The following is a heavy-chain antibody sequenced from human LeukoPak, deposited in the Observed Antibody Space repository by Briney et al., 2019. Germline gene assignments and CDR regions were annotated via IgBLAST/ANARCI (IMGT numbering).Heavy chain of an antibody. CDR1: GYTFTAYY. CDR3: ARGDRGSSLLRGWREKPFAFDY. J-gene: IGHJ4*02. D-gene: IGHD1-26*01. Sequence: RASVKVSCKASGYTFTAYYMHWVRQAPGQGLEWMGWINPDSGVTNYAQKFQGRVTMTRATSISTAYMELSRLRSDDTAVYYCARGDRGSSLLRGWREKPFAFDYWGQGTLVTVSS. CDR2: INPDSGVT. V-gene: IGHV1-2*02.